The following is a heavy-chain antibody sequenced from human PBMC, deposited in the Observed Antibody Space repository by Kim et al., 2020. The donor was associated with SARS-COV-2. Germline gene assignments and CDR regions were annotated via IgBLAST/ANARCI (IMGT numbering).Heavy chain of an antibody. CDR3: AREWAGKYGDYNHFDP. V-gene: IGHV4-59*11. Sequence: SETLSLTCSVSGDSIRNHYWNWIRQPPGKGLEWIGHFYYSGSTTYNPSLKSRATISFDTSNNRFSLKVTSVTAADTAVYYCAREWAGKYGDYNHFDPWGQGTLVTVSS. J-gene: IGHJ5*02. D-gene: IGHD4-17*01. CDR1: GDSIRNHY. CDR2: FYYSGST.